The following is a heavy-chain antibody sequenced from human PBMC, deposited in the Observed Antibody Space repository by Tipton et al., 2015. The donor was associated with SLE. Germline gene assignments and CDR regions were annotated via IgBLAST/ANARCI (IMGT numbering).Heavy chain of an antibody. Sequence: TLSLTCTASGDSVSSTNYYWAWIRQPPGKGLEWVGTIFNTGTTYYNSSLKSRVAISADTSKNQFSLTLMSVTGADTAAYFCARARSDDTFWTDYFYFFYYMDVWGKGTTVTVSS. CDR3: ARARSDDTFWTDYFYFFYYMDV. V-gene: IGHV4-39*07. J-gene: IGHJ6*03. CDR1: GDSVSSTNYY. D-gene: IGHD3/OR15-3a*01. CDR2: IFNTGTT.